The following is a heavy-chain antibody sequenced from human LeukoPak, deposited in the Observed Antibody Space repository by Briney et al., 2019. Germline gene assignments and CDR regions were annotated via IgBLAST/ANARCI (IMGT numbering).Heavy chain of an antibody. CDR3: ARALGRHHFYGSGTYKKNYYYMDV. D-gene: IGHD3-10*01. CDR1: GYTFTGYY. Sequence: ASVKVSCKASGYTFTGYYMHWVRQAPGQGLEWMGWITPNSGGTNYAQKFQGRVTMTRDTSISTAYMELSRLTSDDTAVYYCARALGRHHFYGSGTYKKNYYYMDVWGKGTTVTISS. CDR2: ITPNSGGT. J-gene: IGHJ6*03. V-gene: IGHV1-2*02.